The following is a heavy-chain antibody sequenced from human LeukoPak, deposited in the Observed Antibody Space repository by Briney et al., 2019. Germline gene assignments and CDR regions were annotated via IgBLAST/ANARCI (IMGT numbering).Heavy chain of an antibody. Sequence: SQTPSPSRAISRDRVSSNSAALESVRQSPTNGLEWVGRTYYRSKWYNDYAVSVRSRITINPDTSKNQFSLQLNSVTPEDTAVYYCAKYRSDSRTFDYWGQGTLVTVSS. CDR1: RDRVSSNSAA. J-gene: IGHJ4*02. D-gene: IGHD2-15*01. CDR2: TYYRSKWYN. V-gene: IGHV6-1*01. CDR3: AKYRSDSRTFDY.